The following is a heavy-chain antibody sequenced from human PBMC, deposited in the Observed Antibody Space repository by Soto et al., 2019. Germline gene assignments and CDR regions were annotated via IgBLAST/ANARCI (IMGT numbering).Heavy chain of an antibody. Sequence: HPGGSLRLSCTVSGFSVTNNYINWVRQAPGKGLEWVSILYSSGTTYYADSVRGRFTVSRDDSKSTLYLQMNSLRAEDTAVYYCARDWSKFSYNYPYYYAMDAWGQGTTVTVSS. CDR3: ARDWSKFSYNYPYYYAMDA. V-gene: IGHV3-53*01. J-gene: IGHJ6*02. CDR2: LYSSGTT. D-gene: IGHD1-20*01. CDR1: GFSVTNNY.